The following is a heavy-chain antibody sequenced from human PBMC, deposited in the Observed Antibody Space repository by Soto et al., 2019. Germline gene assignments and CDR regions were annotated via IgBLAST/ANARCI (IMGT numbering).Heavy chain of an antibody. CDR3: ARGPSPWTYYGSGSYYKPHPQFDY. CDR1: GYTFTSYD. J-gene: IGHJ4*02. CDR2: MNPNSGNT. V-gene: IGHV1-8*01. D-gene: IGHD3-10*01. Sequence: ASVKVSCKASGYTFTSYDINWVRQATGQGLEWMGWMNPNSGNTGYAQKFQGRVTMTRNTSISTAYMELSSLRSEDTAVYYCARGPSPWTYYGSGSYYKPHPQFDYWGQGTLVTVYS.